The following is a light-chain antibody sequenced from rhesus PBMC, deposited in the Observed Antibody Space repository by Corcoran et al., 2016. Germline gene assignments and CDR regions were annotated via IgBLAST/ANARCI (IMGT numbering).Light chain of an antibody. CDR3: QHGYGTPYS. V-gene: IGKV1-25*01. J-gene: IGKJ2*01. Sequence: DIQMTQYPSSLSASVGDRVTSTCQASQGINNNLAGYPQKPGKVPKLLIYKASTLQSGVPTRFSGSGSCTDFTLTISSLQPEDFATYYCQHGYGTPYSFGQGTKVEIK. CDR2: KAS. CDR1: QGINNN.